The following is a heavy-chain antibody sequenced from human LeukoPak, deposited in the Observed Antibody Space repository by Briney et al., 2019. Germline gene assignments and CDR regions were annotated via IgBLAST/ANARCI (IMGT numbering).Heavy chain of an antibody. V-gene: IGHV4-34*01. J-gene: IGHJ2*01. Sequence: PSETLSLTCSVSGGSISSYYWSWIRQPPGKGLEWIGEINHSGSTNYNPSLKSRVTISVDTSKNQFSLKLSSVTAADTAVYYCAREDYGDPNWYFDLWGRGTLVTVSS. CDR2: INHSGST. CDR1: GGSISSYY. D-gene: IGHD4-17*01. CDR3: AREDYGDPNWYFDL.